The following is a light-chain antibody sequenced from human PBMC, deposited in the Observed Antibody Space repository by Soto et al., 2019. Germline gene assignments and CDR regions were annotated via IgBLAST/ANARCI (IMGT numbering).Light chain of an antibody. J-gene: IGKJ1*01. CDR1: QSVHNN. V-gene: IGKV3-15*01. Sequence: EIVMTQSPAALSKTQGEGATLSCRASQSVHNNLAWYQQKPGQAPRLLMYGASTRATGIPVRFSGSGSGTEFTLTISSLQSEDFALYYCQQYNNWPLTFGQGTKVDIK. CDR3: QQYNNWPLT. CDR2: GAS.